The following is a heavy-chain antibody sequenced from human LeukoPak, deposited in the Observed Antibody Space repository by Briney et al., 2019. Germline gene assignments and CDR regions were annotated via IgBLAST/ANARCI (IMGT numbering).Heavy chain of an antibody. CDR2: ISYDGSNK. Sequence: GGSLRLSCAASGFTLSSYAMHWVRQAPGKGLEWVAVISYDGSNKYYADSVKGRFTISRDNSKNTLHLQMNSLRAEDTAVYYCARETAIGALGYWGQGSLVTVSS. D-gene: IGHD5-18*01. V-gene: IGHV3-30*04. CDR3: ARETAIGALGY. CDR1: GFTLSSYA. J-gene: IGHJ4*02.